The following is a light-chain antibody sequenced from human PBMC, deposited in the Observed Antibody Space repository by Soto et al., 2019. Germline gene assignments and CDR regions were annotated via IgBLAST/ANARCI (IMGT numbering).Light chain of an antibody. CDR2: GAS. CDR1: QSVSNN. CDR3: QQYNDWPPWT. V-gene: IGKV3-15*01. J-gene: IGKJ1*01. Sequence: EIVTTQSPATLSVSPGERATLSCRASQSVSNNLAWYQQRPGQAPRLLIYGASTRATGIPARFSGSGSGTEFTLTISSLQSEDFAVYYCQQYNDWPPWTFGRGTKLEIK.